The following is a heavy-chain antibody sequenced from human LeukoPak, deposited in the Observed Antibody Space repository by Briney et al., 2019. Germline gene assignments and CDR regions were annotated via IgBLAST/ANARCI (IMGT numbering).Heavy chain of an antibody. Sequence: PETPSLTCNVSGGSINRYYWSWIRQPPGKGLEWIGYIYYSGSTTYNPSLESRVIISVDTSKNQFSLKLSSVTAADTAVYYCARHDMDVAGAGLDYFDYWGQGTLVTVSS. CDR3: ARHDMDVAGAGLDYFDY. V-gene: IGHV4-59*08. CDR2: IYYSGST. D-gene: IGHD1-26*01. J-gene: IGHJ4*02. CDR1: GGSINRYY.